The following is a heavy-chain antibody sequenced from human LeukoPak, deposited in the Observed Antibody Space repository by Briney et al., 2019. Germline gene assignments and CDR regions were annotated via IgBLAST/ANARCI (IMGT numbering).Heavy chain of an antibody. CDR1: GFTFSSSA. Sequence: GGSLRLSCAASGFTFSSSAMSWVRQDPGKGQEWVSSISGSGSGGSTYYADSVKGRFTISRDNSKNTLYLQMNSLIAEDTAVYYCAKSGYNRFDYWGQGTRVTVSS. D-gene: IGHD5-24*01. CDR2: ISGSGSGGST. V-gene: IGHV3-23*01. J-gene: IGHJ4*02. CDR3: AKSGYNRFDY.